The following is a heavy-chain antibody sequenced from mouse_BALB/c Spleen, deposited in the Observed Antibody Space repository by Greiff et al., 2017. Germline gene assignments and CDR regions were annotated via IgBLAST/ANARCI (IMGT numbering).Heavy chain of an antibody. V-gene: IGHV1-82*01. J-gene: IGHJ2*01. CDR2: IYPGDGDT. CDR1: GYAFSSSW. Sequence: VQLQQSGPELVKPGASVKISCKASGYAFSSSWMNWVKQRPGQGLEWIGRIYPGDGDTNYNGKFKGKATLTADKSSSTAYMQLSSLTSVDSAVYFCARSGSSFDYGGQGTTLTVSS. CDR3: ARSGSSFDY. D-gene: IGHD1-1*01.